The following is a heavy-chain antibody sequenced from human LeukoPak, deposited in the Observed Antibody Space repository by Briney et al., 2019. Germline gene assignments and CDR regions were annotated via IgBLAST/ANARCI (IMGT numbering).Heavy chain of an antibody. V-gene: IGHV1-2*02. J-gene: IGHJ4*02. D-gene: IGHD4-23*01. CDR3: ARDLALHYGGNSGYFDY. CDR2: SNPNSGGT. CDR1: GYTFTGYY. Sequence: ASVKVSCKASGYTFTGYYMHWVRQAPGQGLEWMGWSNPNSGGTNYAQKFQGRVTMTRDTSISTAYMELSRLRSEDTAVYYCARDLALHYGGNSGYFDYWGQGTLVTVSS.